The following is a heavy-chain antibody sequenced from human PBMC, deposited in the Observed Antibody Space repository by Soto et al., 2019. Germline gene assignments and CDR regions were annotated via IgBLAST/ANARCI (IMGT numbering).Heavy chain of an antibody. Sequence: GGSLRLSCAASGFTFSSYAMHWVRQAPGKGLEYVSAISSNGGSTYYANSVKGRFTISRDNSKNTLYLQMGSLRAEDMAVYYCARESPLYNWNDAGAFFFDYWGQGTLVTVSS. D-gene: IGHD1-20*01. CDR1: GFTFSSYA. J-gene: IGHJ4*02. CDR3: ARESPLYNWNDAGAFFFDY. CDR2: ISSNGGST. V-gene: IGHV3-64*01.